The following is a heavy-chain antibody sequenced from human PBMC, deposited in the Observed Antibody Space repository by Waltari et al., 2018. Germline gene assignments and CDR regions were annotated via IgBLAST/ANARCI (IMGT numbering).Heavy chain of an antibody. Sequence: QVQLQQWGAGLLKPSETLSLTCAVYGGSFSGYYWSWIRQPPGKGLEWIGEINHSGSTNYHPSLKSRVTISVDTSKNQFSLKLSSVTAADTAVYYCARDLRRFLDYYYYGMDVWGQGTTVTVSS. J-gene: IGHJ6*02. CDR2: INHSGST. V-gene: IGHV4-34*01. CDR1: GGSFSGYY. D-gene: IGHD3-3*01. CDR3: ARDLRRFLDYYYYGMDV.